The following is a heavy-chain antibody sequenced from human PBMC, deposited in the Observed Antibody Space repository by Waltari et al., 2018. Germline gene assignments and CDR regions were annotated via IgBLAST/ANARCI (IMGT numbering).Heavy chain of an antibody. CDR1: GFTRSGYS. Sequence: EVHLVESGGGLVKPGWSLRLSCDAAGFTRSGYSMTWVRQAPGKGLEWVSFITSSDYINYADSVKCRFTISRDNAKNSLYLQMNSLRVEDTAVYYCARDEVHVGPTKVAISFDYWGQGTLVTVSS. CDR2: ITSSDYI. J-gene: IGHJ4*02. CDR3: ARDEVHVGPTKVAISFDY. D-gene: IGHD1-26*01. V-gene: IGHV3-21*01.